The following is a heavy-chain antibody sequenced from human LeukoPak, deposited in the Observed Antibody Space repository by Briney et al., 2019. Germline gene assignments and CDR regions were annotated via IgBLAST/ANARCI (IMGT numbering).Heavy chain of an antibody. V-gene: IGHV4-59*01. D-gene: IGHD1-1*01. CDR3: ARSESGVRYFQHYFYIDA. CDR2: IYYRGST. Sequence: SETLSLTCAVSNGDINNYYWSWVRQPPGKGLEWIGYIYYRGSTKYNPSLKSRVTISIDTSNDQVSLRLNSLTAADTAVYYCARSESGVRYFQHYFYIDAWGKGTTVTVSS. J-gene: IGHJ6*03. CDR1: NGDINNYY.